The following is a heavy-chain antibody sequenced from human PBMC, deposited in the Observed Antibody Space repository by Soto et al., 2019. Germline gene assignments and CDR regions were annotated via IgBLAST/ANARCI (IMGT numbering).Heavy chain of an antibody. CDR1: GGSLSSNY. CDR2: INTSGSS. CDR3: ARDSSY. Sequence: PSETLSLTCVVSGGSLSSNYWSWVRRPAGKGLEWIGRINTSGSSSYNPSLKSRVTMSVDTSKNQFSLNLNSVTAADTAICYCARDSSYWGPGILVTVSS. D-gene: IGHD6-6*01. J-gene: IGHJ4*02. V-gene: IGHV4-4*07.